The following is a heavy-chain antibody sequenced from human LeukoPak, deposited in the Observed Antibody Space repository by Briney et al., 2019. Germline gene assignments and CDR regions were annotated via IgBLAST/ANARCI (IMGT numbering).Heavy chain of an antibody. CDR1: GFTFSDYA. CDR3: AKRGDWNSTFSYYYYMDV. V-gene: IGHV3-30*02. D-gene: IGHD1-7*01. J-gene: IGHJ6*03. Sequence: GGSLRLSCAASGFTFSDYALLWVRQAPGKGLEWVALIRYDGNNKYYADSMKGRFTISRDNSKNTLYLQMNSLRAEDTAVYYCAKRGDWNSTFSYYYYMDVWGKGTTVTVSS. CDR2: IRYDGNNK.